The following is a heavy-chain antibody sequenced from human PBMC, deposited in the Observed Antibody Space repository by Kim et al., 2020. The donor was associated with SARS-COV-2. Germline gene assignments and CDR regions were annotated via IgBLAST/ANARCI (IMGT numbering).Heavy chain of an antibody. J-gene: IGHJ5*02. D-gene: IGHD2-2*01. CDR1: GGSISSYY. CDR3: ARAVLRWFDP. V-gene: IGHV4-59*01. Sequence: SETLSLTCTVSGGSISSYYWSWIRQPPGKGLEWIGYIYYSGSTNYNPSLKSRVTISVDTSKNQFSLKLSSVTAADTAVYYCARAVLRWFDPWGQGTLVTVSS. CDR2: IYYSGST.